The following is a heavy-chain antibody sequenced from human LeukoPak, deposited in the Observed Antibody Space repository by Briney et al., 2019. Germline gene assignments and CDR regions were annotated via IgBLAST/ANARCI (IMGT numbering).Heavy chain of an antibody. V-gene: IGHV3-7*01. J-gene: IGHJ4*02. CDR3: ARPFRGYYYDSSGYLPKPFDY. Sequence: GGSLRLSCAASGFTFSSYWMSWVRQAPGKGLEWVANIKQDGSEKYYMDSVKGRFTISRDNAKNSLYLQMNSLRAEDTAVYYCARPFRGYYYDSSGYLPKPFDYWGQGTLVTVSS. D-gene: IGHD3-22*01. CDR1: GFTFSSYW. CDR2: IKQDGSEK.